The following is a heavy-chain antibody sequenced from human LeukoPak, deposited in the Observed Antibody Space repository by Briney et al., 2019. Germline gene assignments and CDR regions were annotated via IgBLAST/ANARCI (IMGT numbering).Heavy chain of an antibody. CDR2: ISGSGSTL. Sequence: GGSLRLSCAASGFTFSDYYMSWIRQAPGKGLEWGSYISGSGSTLYYADSVKGRITISRDNAKNALYLQMNSLRAEETAVYYCERDVQDYVWGSYIPYYFDYWGQGTLVTVSS. CDR3: ERDVQDYVWGSYIPYYFDY. D-gene: IGHD3-16*01. CDR1: GFTFSDYY. J-gene: IGHJ4*02. V-gene: IGHV3-11*04.